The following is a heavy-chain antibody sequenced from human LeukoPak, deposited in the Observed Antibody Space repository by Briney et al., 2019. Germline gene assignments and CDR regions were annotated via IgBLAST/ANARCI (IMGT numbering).Heavy chain of an antibody. J-gene: IGHJ6*03. Sequence: SETLSLTCAVYGGSFSGYYWSWIRQPPGKGLEWIGEINHSGGTNYNPSLKSRVTISVDTSKNQFSLKLSSVTAADTAVYYCARGQNDYSNYYYYYYMDVWGKGTTVTVSS. CDR1: GGSFSGYY. CDR2: INHSGGT. D-gene: IGHD4-11*01. V-gene: IGHV4-34*01. CDR3: ARGQNDYSNYYYYYYMDV.